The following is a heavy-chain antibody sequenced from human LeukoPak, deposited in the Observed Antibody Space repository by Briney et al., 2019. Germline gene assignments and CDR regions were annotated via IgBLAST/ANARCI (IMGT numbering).Heavy chain of an antibody. CDR1: GFTFSSYS. V-gene: IGHV3-48*01. CDR3: ARGVLITMLRGDNWFDP. D-gene: IGHD3-10*01. Sequence: PGGSLRLSCAASGFTFSSYSMNWVRQAPGKGLEWVSYISSSSSTIYYADSVKGRFTISRDNAKNSLYLQMNSLRAEDTAVYYCARGVLITMLRGDNWFDPWGQGTLVTVSS. J-gene: IGHJ5*02. CDR2: ISSSSSTI.